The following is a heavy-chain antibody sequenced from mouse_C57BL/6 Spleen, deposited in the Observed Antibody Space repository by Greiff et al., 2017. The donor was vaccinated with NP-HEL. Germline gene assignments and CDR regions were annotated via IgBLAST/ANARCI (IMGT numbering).Heavy chain of an antibody. CDR3: ARGQLRSHFDY. CDR2: INPNNGGT. V-gene: IGHV1-26*01. D-gene: IGHD3-2*02. J-gene: IGHJ2*01. Sequence: EVQLQQSGPELVKPGASVKISCKASGYTFTDYYMNWVKQSHGKSLEWIGDINPNNGGTSYNQKFKGKATLTVDKSSSTAYMELRSLTSEDSAVYYCARGQLRSHFDYWGQGTTLTVSS. CDR1: GYTFTDYY.